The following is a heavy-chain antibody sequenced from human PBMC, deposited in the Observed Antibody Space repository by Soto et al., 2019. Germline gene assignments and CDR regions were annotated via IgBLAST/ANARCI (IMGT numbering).Heavy chain of an antibody. J-gene: IGHJ3*02. CDR1: GFSRCTSGAG. CDR2: LYWDDDK. Sequence: ITLKESGPTLVKPTQTLTLTCTFSGFSRCTSGAGVGSILQPPGKALEWLALLYWDDDKRYSPSLKSRLTLAKDNSKIQVVLTMTNMDPVDSVTYYCANSGYVGTFGGVFVIGAFDIWGQGPIVTVSS. V-gene: IGHV2-5*02. CDR3: ANSGYVGTFGGVFVIGAFDI. D-gene: IGHD3-16*02.